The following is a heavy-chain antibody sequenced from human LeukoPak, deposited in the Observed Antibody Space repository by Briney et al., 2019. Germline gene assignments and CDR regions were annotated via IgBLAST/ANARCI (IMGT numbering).Heavy chain of an antibody. CDR3: ARDLLSGSFGYYYYGMDV. Sequence: ASVKVSCKASGYTFTSYDINWVRQATGQGLEWMGWMNPNSGNTGYAQKFQGRVTMTRNTSISTAYMELSSLRSDDTAVYYCARDLLSGSFGYYYYGMDVWGQGTTVTVSS. D-gene: IGHD1-26*01. CDR2: MNPNSGNT. V-gene: IGHV1-8*01. J-gene: IGHJ6*02. CDR1: GYTFTSYD.